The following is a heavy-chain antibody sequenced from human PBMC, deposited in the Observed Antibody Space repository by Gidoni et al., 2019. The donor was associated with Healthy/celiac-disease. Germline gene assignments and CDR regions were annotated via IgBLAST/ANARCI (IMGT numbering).Heavy chain of an antibody. CDR2: ISSSSSYI. Sequence: EVQLVESGGGLVKPGGSLRLSCAASGFPFSSYSMNWVRPAPGKGLEWVSSISSSSSYIYYADSVKGRFTISRDNAKNSLYLQMNSLRAEDTAVYYCAREPYSGYDSGGMDVWGQGTTVTVSS. D-gene: IGHD5-12*01. CDR3: AREPYSGYDSGGMDV. CDR1: GFPFSSYS. J-gene: IGHJ6*02. V-gene: IGHV3-21*01.